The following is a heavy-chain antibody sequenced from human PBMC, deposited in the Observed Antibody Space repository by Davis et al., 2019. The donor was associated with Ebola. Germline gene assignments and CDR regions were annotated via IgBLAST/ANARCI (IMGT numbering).Heavy chain of an antibody. CDR2: IYPGDSDT. Sequence: GESLKISCKGSGYSFSNYWVGWVRQMPGKGLEWMGIIYPGDSDTRYSPSFQGQVTISADKSISTAYLQWSSLKASDTAMYYCARVFDSSGYYYYYYGMDVWGQGTTVTVSS. D-gene: IGHD3-22*01. V-gene: IGHV5-51*01. CDR1: GYSFSNYW. J-gene: IGHJ6*02. CDR3: ARVFDSSGYYYYYYGMDV.